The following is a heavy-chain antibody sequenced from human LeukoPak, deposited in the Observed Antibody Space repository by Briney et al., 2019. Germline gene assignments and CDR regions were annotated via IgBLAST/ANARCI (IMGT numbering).Heavy chain of an antibody. CDR2: IYHSGST. V-gene: IGHV4-30-2*01. CDR1: GGSISSGGYY. CDR3: ARGVAGRVAAFLIYFDY. Sequence: PSETLSLTCTVSGGSISSGGYYWSWIRQPPGKGLEWIGYIYHSGSTYYNPSLKSRVTISVDRSKNQFSLKLSSVTAADTAVYYCARGVAGRVAAFLIYFDYWGQGTLVTVSS. J-gene: IGHJ4*02. D-gene: IGHD2-15*01.